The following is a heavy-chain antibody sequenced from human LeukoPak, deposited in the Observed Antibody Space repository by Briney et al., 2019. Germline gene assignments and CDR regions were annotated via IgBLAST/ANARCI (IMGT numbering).Heavy chain of an antibody. Sequence: PSETLSLTCTVSGGSISSYYWSWIRQPPGKGLEWIGYIYYSGSTNYNPSLKSQVTISVDTSKNQFSLKLSSVTAADTAVYYCASGTVGTAAGGYWGQGTLVTVSS. V-gene: IGHV4-59*01. CDR1: GGSISSYY. J-gene: IGHJ4*02. D-gene: IGHD6-13*01. CDR3: ASGTVGTAAGGY. CDR2: IYYSGST.